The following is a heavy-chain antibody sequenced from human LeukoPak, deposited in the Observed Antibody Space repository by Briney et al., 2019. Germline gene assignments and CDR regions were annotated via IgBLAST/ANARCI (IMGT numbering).Heavy chain of an antibody. CDR1: GFTFSNAW. V-gene: IGHV3-48*01. CDR3: AKNGDRGAYCSGGTCYPYYYYYMDV. CDR2: ISSSSSTI. J-gene: IGHJ6*03. D-gene: IGHD2-15*01. Sequence: PGGSLRLSCAASGFTFSNAWMSWVRQAPGKGLEWVSYISSSSSTIYYADSVRGRFTISRDNSRNTLYLQMNSLRAEDTAIYYCAKNGDRGAYCSGGTCYPYYYYYMDVWGKGTTVTISS.